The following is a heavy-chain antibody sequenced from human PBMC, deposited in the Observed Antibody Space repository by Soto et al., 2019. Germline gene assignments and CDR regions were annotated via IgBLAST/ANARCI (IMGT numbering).Heavy chain of an antibody. CDR2: IYYSGST. Sequence: PSETLSLTCTVSGGSISSYYWSWIRQPPGKGLEWIGYIYYSGSTNYNPSLKSRVTISVDTSKNQFSLKLSSVTAADTAVYYCELYGSGLGMDVWGQGTTVTVYS. V-gene: IGHV4-59*01. CDR3: ELYGSGLGMDV. CDR1: GGSISSYY. D-gene: IGHD3-10*01. J-gene: IGHJ6*02.